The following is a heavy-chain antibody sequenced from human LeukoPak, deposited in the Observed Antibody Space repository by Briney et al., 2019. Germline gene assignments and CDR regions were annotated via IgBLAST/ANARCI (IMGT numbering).Heavy chain of an antibody. CDR3: ARIWYSIYYHYYMDV. J-gene: IGHJ6*03. Sequence: PSETLSLTCTVSGGSIGSSIYYWGWIRQPPGKGLEWIATIYYSGSTYYNPSLKSRVTISVDTSKNQFSLKLSSVTAADTAVYYCARIWYSIYYHYYMDVWGKGTTVTVSS. V-gene: IGHV4-39*01. CDR1: GGSIGSSIYY. D-gene: IGHD1-26*01. CDR2: IYYSGST.